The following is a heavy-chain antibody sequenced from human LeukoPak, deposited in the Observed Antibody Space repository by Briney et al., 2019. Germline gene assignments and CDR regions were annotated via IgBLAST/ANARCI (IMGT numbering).Heavy chain of an antibody. J-gene: IGHJ4*02. V-gene: IGHV3-30*04. Sequence: PGGSLRLSCAASGFTFSSYAMHWVRQAPGKGLEWVAVISYDGSNKYYADSVKGRFTISRDNSKNTLYLQMNSLRAEDTAVYYCARIGTYGSGSYHDYWGQGTLVTVSS. D-gene: IGHD3-10*01. CDR3: ARIGTYGSGSYHDY. CDR2: ISYDGSNK. CDR1: GFTFSSYA.